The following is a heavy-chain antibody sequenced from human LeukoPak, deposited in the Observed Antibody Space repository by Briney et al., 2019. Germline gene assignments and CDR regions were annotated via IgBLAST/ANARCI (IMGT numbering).Heavy chain of an antibody. V-gene: IGHV4-59*12. J-gene: IGHJ6*03. Sequence: PSETLSLTCTVSGGSISSYYWSWIRQPPGKGLEWIGYIYYSGSTNYNPSLKSRVTISVDTSKNQFSLKLSSVTAADTAVYYCARGPYYYDSSGYFAREYYYMDVWGKGTTVTISS. CDR3: ARGPYYYDSSGYFAREYYYMDV. D-gene: IGHD3-22*01. CDR1: GGSISSYY. CDR2: IYYSGST.